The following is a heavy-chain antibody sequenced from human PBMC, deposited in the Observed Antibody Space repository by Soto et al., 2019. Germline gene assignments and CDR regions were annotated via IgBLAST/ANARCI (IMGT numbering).Heavy chain of an antibody. D-gene: IGHD3-10*01. V-gene: IGHV3-15*01. CDR1: GFTLSNAW. Sequence: EGFLRLSCSASGFTLSNAWMIWVRQAPGKGLEWLGRIRSKTSGGAADYSAPVEGRFTISRDDSKNTLYLQMNSLKTEETAIYYCATDRFASPVDSWGQGTLVTVSS. CDR3: ATDRFASPVDS. J-gene: IGHJ4*02. CDR2: IRSKTSGGAA.